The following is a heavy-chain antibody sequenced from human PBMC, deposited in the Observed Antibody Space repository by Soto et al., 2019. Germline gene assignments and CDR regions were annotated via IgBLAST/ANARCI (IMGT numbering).Heavy chain of an antibody. CDR3: TTDTYCSSTSCYDD. V-gene: IGHV3-15*07. D-gene: IGHD2-2*01. Sequence: EVQLVESGGGLVKPGGSLRLACAASGFTFSNAWMNWVRQAPGKGLEWVGRIKSKTDGGTTDYAAPVKGRFTISRDDSKNTLYLQMNSLKTEDTAVYYCTTDTYCSSTSCYDDWGQGTLVTVAS. CDR1: GFTFSNAW. J-gene: IGHJ4*02. CDR2: IKSKTDGGTT.